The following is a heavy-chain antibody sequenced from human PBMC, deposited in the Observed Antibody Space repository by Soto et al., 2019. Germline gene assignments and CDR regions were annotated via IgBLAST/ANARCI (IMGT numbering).Heavy chain of an antibody. V-gene: IGHV1-69*02. J-gene: IGHJ4*02. CDR2: IFPLTDIP. CDR3: ASGPLLVLNYFQS. D-gene: IGHD3-10*01. Sequence: QVQLVQSGPEVKKPGSSVKVSCKASGGTFRNYPINWVRQAPGQGLEWMGSIFPLTDIPDSAQNCQARPPXTXDXXTSTAYMELCSLPSDDTAMYFCASGPLLVLNYFQSWGQGTLVTVSS. CDR1: GGTFRNYP.